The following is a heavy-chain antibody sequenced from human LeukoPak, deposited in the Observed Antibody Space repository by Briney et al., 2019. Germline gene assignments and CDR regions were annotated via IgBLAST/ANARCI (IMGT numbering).Heavy chain of an antibody. CDR2: VSSDGSVK. CDR3: AKDRRDIYYYYMDV. CDR1: GFTFSSYA. J-gene: IGHJ6*03. Sequence: GGSLRLSCAASGFTFSSYAMHWVRQAPGKGLEWVAVVSSDGSVKFYEDSVKGRFSISRDNSKNTLYLQMNSLRTEDTALYYCAKDRRDIYYYYMDVWGKGTTVTISS. V-gene: IGHV3-30*04.